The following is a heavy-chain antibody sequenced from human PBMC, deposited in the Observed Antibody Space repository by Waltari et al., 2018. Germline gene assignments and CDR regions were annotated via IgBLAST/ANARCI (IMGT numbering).Heavy chain of an antibody. CDR3: VRDQWFAFDI. J-gene: IGHJ3*02. V-gene: IGHV3-7*01. CDR2: IMTDGREE. CDR1: GFTLINYW. D-gene: IGHD3-22*01. Sequence: EVQLVESGGGLVQPGGSLRLSCAASGFTLINYWMSWVRQAPGKGLEWVANIMTDGREEYYVDSVRGRFTISRDNAKNSLYLQMNSLRPEDTAVYYCVRDQWFAFDIWGQGTMVTVSS.